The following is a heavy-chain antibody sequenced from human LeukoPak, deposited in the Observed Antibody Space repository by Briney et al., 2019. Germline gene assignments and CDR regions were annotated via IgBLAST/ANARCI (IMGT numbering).Heavy chain of an antibody. CDR3: ARQADWFDP. J-gene: IGHJ5*02. CDR1: GGSFSGYY. CDR2: INHSGST. Sequence: SETLSLTCAVCGGSFSGYYWSWIRQPPGKGLEWIGEINHSGSTNYNPSLKSRVTISVDTSKSQFSLKLSSVTAADTAVYYCARQADWFDPWGQGTLVTVSS. V-gene: IGHV4-34*01. D-gene: IGHD6-25*01.